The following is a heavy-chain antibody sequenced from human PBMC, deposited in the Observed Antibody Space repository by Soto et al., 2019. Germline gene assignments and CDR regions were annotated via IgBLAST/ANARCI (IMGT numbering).Heavy chain of an antibody. D-gene: IGHD4-17*01. CDR2: ISDSGDST. V-gene: IGHV3-23*01. CDR1: GFTFSTYG. Sequence: EVQLLESGGNLVQPGGSLRLSCAASGFTFSTYGMTWFRQAPGKGLEWVSSISDSGDSTYYADSVKGRFTISRDNSKNTLFLQMNSLRAEDTAVYYCAKDHAWGRRVTTRFDYWGQGALVTVSS. J-gene: IGHJ4*02. CDR3: AKDHAWGRRVTTRFDY.